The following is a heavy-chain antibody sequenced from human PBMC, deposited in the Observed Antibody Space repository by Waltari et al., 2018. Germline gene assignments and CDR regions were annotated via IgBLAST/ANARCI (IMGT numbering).Heavy chain of an antibody. CDR1: GGTFSSYT. CDR3: ATAVYCSGGSCSSS. D-gene: IGHD2-15*01. J-gene: IGHJ5*02. V-gene: IGHV1-69*02. CDR2: IIPILGIA. Sequence: QVQLVQSGAEVKTPGSSVKVSCKASGGTFSSYTISCVRQAPGQGLEWMGRIIPILGIANYAQKFQGRVTITADKSTSTAYMELSSLRSEDTAVYYCATAVYCSGGSCSSSWGQGTLVTVSS.